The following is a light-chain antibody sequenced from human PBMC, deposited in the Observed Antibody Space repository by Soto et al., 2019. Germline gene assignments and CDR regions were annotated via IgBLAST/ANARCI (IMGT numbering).Light chain of an antibody. Sequence: DIQMTHSPSSLSASAGDRVIITCQASQDIRNHLNWYQQKPGKAPKLLIYDVSNLATGVPPKFSRGGSGPDFTLTISCLQPEDIATYYCEHYDDLVTFGGGTKVQSK. CDR3: EHYDDLVT. V-gene: IGKV1-33*01. CDR2: DVS. J-gene: IGKJ4*01. CDR1: QDIRNH.